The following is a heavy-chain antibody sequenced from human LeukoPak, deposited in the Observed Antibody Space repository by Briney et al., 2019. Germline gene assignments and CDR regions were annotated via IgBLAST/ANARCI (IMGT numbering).Heavy chain of an antibody. CDR2: IYSGGNT. Sequence: GGSLRLSCAASGFTFSSYAMSWVRQAPGKGLEWVSVIYSGGNTYYADSVKGRFTISRDNSKNTLYLQMNSLRAEDTAVYYCARDVYSSSWSGDYWGQGTLVTVSS. CDR1: GFTFSSYA. D-gene: IGHD6-13*01. J-gene: IGHJ4*02. CDR3: ARDVYSSSWSGDY. V-gene: IGHV3-23*03.